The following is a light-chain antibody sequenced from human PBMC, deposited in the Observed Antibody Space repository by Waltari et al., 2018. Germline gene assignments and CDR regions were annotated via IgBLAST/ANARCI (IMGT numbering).Light chain of an antibody. CDR3: AAWDDTLSAVL. CDR2: RIN. CDR1: RSNIGINY. J-gene: IGLJ3*02. V-gene: IGLV1-47*01. Sequence: QSVLTQPPSASGTPGQRVTISCSGSRSNIGINYVYWYQHLPGTTPKLLIYRINQRPSGVPYRFSGSKSGTSASLAISGLRSEDEADYYCAAWDDTLSAVLFGGGTNLTVL.